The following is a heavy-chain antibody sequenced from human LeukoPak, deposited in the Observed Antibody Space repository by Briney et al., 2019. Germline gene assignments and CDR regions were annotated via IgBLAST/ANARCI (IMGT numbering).Heavy chain of an antibody. V-gene: IGHV4-59*01. CDR3: ARDGYSSSPTGYFDY. CDR1: GGSISSYY. Sequence: SETLSLTCTVSGGSISSYYWSWIRQPPGKGLEGIGYIYYSGSTNYNPSLKSRVTISVDTSKNQFSLKLSSVTAADTAVYYCARDGYSSSPTGYFDYWGQGTLVTVSS. J-gene: IGHJ4*02. D-gene: IGHD6-13*01. CDR2: IYYSGST.